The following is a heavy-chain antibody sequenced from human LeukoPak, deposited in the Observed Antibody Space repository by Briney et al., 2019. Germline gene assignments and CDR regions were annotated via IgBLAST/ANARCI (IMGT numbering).Heavy chain of an antibody. CDR3: AKIQTIFGVVDYYYYYMDV. D-gene: IGHD3-3*01. CDR1: GFTFSSYG. Sequence: GSLRLSCAASGFTFSSYGMHWVRQAPGKGLEWVAFIRYDGSNKYYADSVKGRFTISRDNSKNTLYLQMNSLRAEDTAVYYCAKIQTIFGVVDYYYYYMDVWGKGTTVTVSS. J-gene: IGHJ6*03. V-gene: IGHV3-30*02. CDR2: IRYDGSNK.